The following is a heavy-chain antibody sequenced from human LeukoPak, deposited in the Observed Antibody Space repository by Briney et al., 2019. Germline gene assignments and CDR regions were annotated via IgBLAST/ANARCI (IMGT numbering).Heavy chain of an antibody. CDR1: GFTFSSYV. Sequence: GGSLRLSCAVSGFTFSSYVMSWVRQAPGKGLEWVSAISGSGGSTYYADSVKGRFTISRDNSKNTLYLQMNSLRAEDTAVYYCAKIQYGSGRQNWFDPWGQGTLVTVSS. CDR2: ISGSGGST. V-gene: IGHV3-23*01. CDR3: AKIQYGSGRQNWFDP. J-gene: IGHJ5*02. D-gene: IGHD3-10*01.